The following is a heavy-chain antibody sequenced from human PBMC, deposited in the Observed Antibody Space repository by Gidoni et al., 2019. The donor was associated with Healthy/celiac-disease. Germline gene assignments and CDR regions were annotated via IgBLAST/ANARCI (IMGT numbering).Heavy chain of an antibody. CDR1: GGSFSGYY. J-gene: IGHJ4*02. D-gene: IGHD5-12*01. CDR3: ASSRRGWLRIYY. V-gene: IGHV4-34*01. CDR2: INHSGST. Sequence: QVQLQQWGAGLLKPSETLSLTCAVYGGSFSGYYWSWIRQPPGKGLEWIGEINHSGSTNYNPSLKSRVTISVDTSKNQFSLKLSSVTAADTAVYYCASSRRGWLRIYYWGQGTLVTVSS.